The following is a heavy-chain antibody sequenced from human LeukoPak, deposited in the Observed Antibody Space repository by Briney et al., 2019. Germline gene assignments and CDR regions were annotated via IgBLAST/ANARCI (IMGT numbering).Heavy chain of an antibody. J-gene: IGHJ4*02. CDR1: GGSISSSSYY. D-gene: IGHD3-10*01. CDR3: ASHITMVRGVIKPLVHLDY. Sequence: SETLSLTCTVSGGSISSSSYYWGWIRQPPGKGLEWIGSIYYSGSTYYNPSLKSRVTISVDTSKNQFSLKLSSETAADTAVYYCASHITMVRGVIKPLVHLDYWGQGTLVTVSS. V-gene: IGHV4-39*01. CDR2: IYYSGST.